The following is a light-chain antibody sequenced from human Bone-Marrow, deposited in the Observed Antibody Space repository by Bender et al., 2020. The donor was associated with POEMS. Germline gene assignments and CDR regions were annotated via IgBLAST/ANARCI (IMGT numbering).Light chain of an antibody. CDR3: CSYAGSSAYVV. Sequence: QSGLTQPASVSGSPGQSITIFCTGTSSDIGNYKLVSWYQQHPGKAPKLIIYEGGERPSGVSDRFSGSKSGTTASLTISGLLAEDEADYYCCSYAGSSAYVVFGGGTKLTV. J-gene: IGLJ2*01. V-gene: IGLV2-23*01. CDR2: EGG. CDR1: SSDIGNYKL.